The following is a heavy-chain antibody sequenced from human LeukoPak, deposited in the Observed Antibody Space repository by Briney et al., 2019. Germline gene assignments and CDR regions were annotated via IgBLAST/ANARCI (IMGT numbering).Heavy chain of an antibody. V-gene: IGHV3-30*04. Sequence: GGSLRLSCAASGFTFSSYAMHWVRQAPGKGLEWVAVISYDGSNKYYADSAKGRFTISRDNSKNTLYLQMNSLRAEDTAVYYCAKMNSGSYYDRVDYWGQGTLVTVSS. D-gene: IGHD1-26*01. J-gene: IGHJ4*02. CDR3: AKMNSGSYYDRVDY. CDR2: ISYDGSNK. CDR1: GFTFSSYA.